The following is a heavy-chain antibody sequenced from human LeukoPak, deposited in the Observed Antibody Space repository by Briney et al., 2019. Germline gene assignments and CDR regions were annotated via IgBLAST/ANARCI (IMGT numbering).Heavy chain of an antibody. D-gene: IGHD3-22*01. J-gene: IGHJ3*02. CDR2: IIPILGIA. CDR1: GGTFSSYA. V-gene: IGHV1-69*04. Sequence: ASVKVSCKASGGTFSSYAISWVRQAPGQGLEWMGRIIPILGIANYAQKFQGRVTITADKSTSTAYMELGSLRSEDTAVYYCARVLPRYYDSSGYYPNDAFDIWGQGTMVTVSS. CDR3: ARVLPRYYDSSGYYPNDAFDI.